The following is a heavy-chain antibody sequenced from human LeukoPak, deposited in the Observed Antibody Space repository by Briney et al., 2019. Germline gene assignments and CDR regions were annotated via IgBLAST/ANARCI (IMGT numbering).Heavy chain of an antibody. CDR1: GFTFSNAW. J-gene: IGHJ4*02. Sequence: GGSLRLSCAASGFTFSNAWMSWVRQAPGKGPEWVGRIKSKTDGGTTDYAAPVKGRFTISRDDSKNTLYLQMNSLKTEDTAVYYCTTDALLYLGYCSSTSCYTDYWGQGTLVTVSS. CDR3: TTDALLYLGYCSSTSCYTDY. V-gene: IGHV3-15*01. D-gene: IGHD2-2*02. CDR2: IKSKTDGGTT.